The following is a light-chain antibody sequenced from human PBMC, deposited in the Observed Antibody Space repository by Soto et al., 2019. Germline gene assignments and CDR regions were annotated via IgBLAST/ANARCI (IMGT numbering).Light chain of an antibody. V-gene: IGKV3-15*01. Sequence: EIVMTQSPATLSVSPGERVTLSCRASQSVSSKLAWYQQKPGQPPRLLIYGVSTRATGIPARFSGGGSGTEFTLTINSLQSEDFAVYYCQQYNNWPRTFGQGTKVDIK. CDR3: QQYNNWPRT. CDR1: QSVSSK. J-gene: IGKJ1*01. CDR2: GVS.